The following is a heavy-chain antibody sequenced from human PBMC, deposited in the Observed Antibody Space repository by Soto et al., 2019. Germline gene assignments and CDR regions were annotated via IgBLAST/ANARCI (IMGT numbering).Heavy chain of an antibody. D-gene: IGHD3-9*01. CDR2: ITFRGVT. Sequence: QVLPHQWGSGLLRHSETLSLTCDVHGDSLSGYAWSWIRQPPGKGREWIGEITFRGVTNYHPSLKSRLSMSVDTSKNRISLNVSSVTAADTALYFCARKLEASIRHVEWFSYKWFDPWGPGTLVTVSS. CDR3: ARKLEASIRHVEWFSYKWFDP. CDR1: GDSLSGYA. V-gene: IGHV4-34*01. J-gene: IGHJ5*02.